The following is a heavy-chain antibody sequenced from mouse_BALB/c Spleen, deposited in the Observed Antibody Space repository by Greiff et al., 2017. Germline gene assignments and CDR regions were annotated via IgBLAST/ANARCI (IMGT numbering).Heavy chain of an antibody. D-gene: IGHD1-1*01. CDR3: ARERYYGSSYSWYFDV. CDR1: GFSLTGYG. Sequence: VKLVESGPGLVAPSQSLSITCTVSGFSLTGYGVNWVRQPPGKGLEWLGMIWGDGSTDYNSALKSRLSISKDNSKSQVFLKMNSLQTDDTARYYCARERYYGSSYSWYFDVWGAGTTVTVSS. V-gene: IGHV2-6-7*01. CDR2: IWGDGST. J-gene: IGHJ1*01.